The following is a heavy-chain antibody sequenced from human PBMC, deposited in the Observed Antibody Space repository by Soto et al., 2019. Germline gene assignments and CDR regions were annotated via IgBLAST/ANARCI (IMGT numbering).Heavy chain of an antibody. V-gene: IGHV4-30-4*01. D-gene: IGHD4-17*01. Sequence: QVQLQESGPGLVKPSQTLSLTCSVSGGSISSGDYYWTWIRQPPGKGLEWIGYIYYTGSTYYNPSLKSRITISVDTAKNQFSLNLSSGTAADTAVYYCARGTTVTYYFDYWGQGTLVTVSS. CDR2: IYYTGST. J-gene: IGHJ4*02. CDR1: GGSISSGDYY. CDR3: ARGTTVTYYFDY.